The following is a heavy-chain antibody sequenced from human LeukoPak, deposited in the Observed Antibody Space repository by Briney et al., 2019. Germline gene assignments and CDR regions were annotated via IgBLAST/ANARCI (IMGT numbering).Heavy chain of an antibody. CDR2: IIPIFGTT. CDR1: GGTFSSYA. V-gene: IGHV1-69*05. Sequence: SVKVSCKASGGTFSSYAINWVRQAPGQGLEWMGRIIPIFGTTNYAQKFQGRVTITTDESTSTAYMELSSLRSEDTAVYYCATAARYYYYMDVWGKGTTVTVSS. J-gene: IGHJ6*03. CDR3: ATAARYYYYMDV.